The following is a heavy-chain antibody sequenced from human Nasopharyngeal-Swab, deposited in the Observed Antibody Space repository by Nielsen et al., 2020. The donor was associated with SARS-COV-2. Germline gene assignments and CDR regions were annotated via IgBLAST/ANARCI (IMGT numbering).Heavy chain of an antibody. V-gene: IGHV3-13*01. Sequence: GGSLRLSCAASGFTFSSYDMHWVLQATGKGLEWVSAIGTAGDTYYPGSVKGRFTISRENAKNSLYLQMNSLRAGDTAVYYCAREGELGGSWYFDLWGRGTLVTVSS. CDR1: GFTFSSYD. CDR3: AREGELGGSWYFDL. D-gene: IGHD1-26*01. CDR2: IGTAGDT. J-gene: IGHJ2*01.